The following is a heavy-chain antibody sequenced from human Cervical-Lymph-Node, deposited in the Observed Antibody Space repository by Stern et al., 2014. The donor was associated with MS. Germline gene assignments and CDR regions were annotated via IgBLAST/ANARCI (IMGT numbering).Heavy chain of an antibody. Sequence: QVQLQQSGPGLVKPSETLSLTCTVSGGSISSYYWSWIRQPPGKGLEWIGYIYYSGSTNYNPSLKSRVTISVDTSKNQFSLKLSSVTAADTAVYYCARVPHDYGPLGWFDPWGQGTLVTGSS. J-gene: IGHJ5*02. CDR3: ARVPHDYGPLGWFDP. V-gene: IGHV4-59*01. D-gene: IGHD4-17*01. CDR1: GGSISSYY. CDR2: IYYSGST.